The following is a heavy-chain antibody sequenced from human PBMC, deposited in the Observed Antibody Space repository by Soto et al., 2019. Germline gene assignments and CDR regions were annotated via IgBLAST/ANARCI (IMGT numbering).Heavy chain of an antibody. D-gene: IGHD2-21*01. Sequence: GGALRLSCTASEITLNSYWMHLIRQAPGKGLVWVSRINPESTTLTYADSVTGRFTISRDSAKNTLYLQMNGLSAEDTAIYYCTKDILGAWDSWGQGHLVTVSS. CDR1: EITLNSYW. CDR3: TKDILGAWDS. V-gene: IGHV3-74*01. CDR2: INPESTTL. J-gene: IGHJ5*01.